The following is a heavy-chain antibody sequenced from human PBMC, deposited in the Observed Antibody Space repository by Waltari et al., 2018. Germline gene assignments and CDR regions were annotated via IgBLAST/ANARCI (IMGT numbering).Heavy chain of an antibody. CDR1: GGTFSSYA. CDR2: TIPICVTE. Sequence: QVQLVQSGAEVKKPGSSVKVSCKASGGTFSSYAISWVRQAPGQGLEWMGRTIPICVTERYAQKMQGRVTSNAEKSTGTVYMELSSPRAEDTAVYYSARVKMEVGGEGTKWGYGYFDYWGQGTLVTVSS. V-gene: IGHV1-69*08. D-gene: IGHD2-15*01. CDR3: ARVKMEVGGEGTKWGYGYFDY. J-gene: IGHJ4*02.